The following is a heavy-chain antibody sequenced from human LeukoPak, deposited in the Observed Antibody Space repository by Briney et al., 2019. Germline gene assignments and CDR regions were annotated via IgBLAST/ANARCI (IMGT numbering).Heavy chain of an antibody. CDR3: ARASRDDSSGFDWYYFQH. D-gene: IGHD3-22*01. CDR1: GFTFSSYE. Sequence: PTGGSLRLSCAASGFTFSSYEMNWVRQAPGKGLEWVSYISSSGNTIYYADSVKGRFTISRDNAKNSLYLQMNSLRAEDTAVYYCARASRDDSSGFDWYYFQHWGQGTLVTVSS. V-gene: IGHV3-48*03. CDR2: ISSSGNTI. J-gene: IGHJ1*01.